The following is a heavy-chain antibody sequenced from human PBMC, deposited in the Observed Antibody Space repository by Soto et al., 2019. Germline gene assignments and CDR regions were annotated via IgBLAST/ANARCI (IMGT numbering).Heavy chain of an antibody. CDR2: IWYDGSNT. Sequence: QVQLVESGGGVVQPGRSLRLSCAASGFTFFSYGMHWVRQAPGKGLEWVADIWYDGSNTYYADSVKGRFTISRDNSKNTLYLQMNSLRAEDTAVYYCAREVGDFDSWGQGTLVTVSS. CDR1: GFTFFSYG. V-gene: IGHV3-33*01. J-gene: IGHJ4*02. CDR3: AREVGDFDS. D-gene: IGHD2-2*01.